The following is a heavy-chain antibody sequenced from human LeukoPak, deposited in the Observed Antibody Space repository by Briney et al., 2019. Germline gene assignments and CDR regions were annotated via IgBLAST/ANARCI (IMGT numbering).Heavy chain of an antibody. J-gene: IGHJ5*02. CDR1: GGSISSSSYY. D-gene: IGHD3-22*01. V-gene: IGHV4-39*07. CDR3: ARESRSGYYYAVDWFDP. CDR2: IYYSGST. Sequence: SSETLSLTCTVSGGSISSSSYYWGWIRQPPGKGLEWIGSIYYSGSTYYNPSLKSRVTISVDTSKNQFSLKLSSVTAADTAVYYCARESRSGYYYAVDWFDPWGQGTLVTVSS.